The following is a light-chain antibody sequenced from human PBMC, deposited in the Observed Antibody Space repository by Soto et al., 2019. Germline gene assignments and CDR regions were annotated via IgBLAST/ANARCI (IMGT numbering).Light chain of an antibody. Sequence: QSVLTQPPSASGAPGQGVTISCSGSSSNIGSNSVNWYQQLPGTAPKLLLYSNNQRPSGVPDRFSGSKSGTSASLAISGLQSEDEADYYCAAWDGSLNGYVFGTGTKVTVL. V-gene: IGLV1-44*01. CDR3: AAWDGSLNGYV. CDR1: SSNIGSNS. J-gene: IGLJ1*01. CDR2: SNN.